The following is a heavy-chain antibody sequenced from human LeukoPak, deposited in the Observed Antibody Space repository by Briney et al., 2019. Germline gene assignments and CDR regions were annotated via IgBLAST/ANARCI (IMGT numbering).Heavy chain of an antibody. J-gene: IGHJ3*01. CDR3: AKDIQLSA. CDR2: IASRGRNT. Sequence: GGSLRVSCAASGFNFNDAAMTWVRQAPGKGLEWVSLIASRGRNTYYTDSVRGRFTISRDNSKKTLSLQMNSLRVEDTAIYYCAKDIQLSAWGLGTLVTVSS. D-gene: IGHD5-24*01. CDR1: GFNFNDAA. V-gene: IGHV3-23*01.